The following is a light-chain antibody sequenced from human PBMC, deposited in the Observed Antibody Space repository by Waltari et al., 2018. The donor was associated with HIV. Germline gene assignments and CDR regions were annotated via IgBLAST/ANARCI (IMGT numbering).Light chain of an antibody. V-gene: IGLV3-1*01. CDR1: KLGATY. CDR2: QNS. J-gene: IGLJ2*01. Sequence: SSELTQPPSVSVSPGQTASITCSGDKLGATYASWYQQKPGQSPVLVIYQNSKRPSGIPERFSGSNSGDTATLTISGTQAVDEADYYCQAWDSSSAVVFGGGTKLTVL. CDR3: QAWDSSSAVV.